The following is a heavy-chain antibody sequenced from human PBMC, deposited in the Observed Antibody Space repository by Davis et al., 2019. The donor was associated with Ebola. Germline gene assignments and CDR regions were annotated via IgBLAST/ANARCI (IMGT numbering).Heavy chain of an antibody. CDR1: GGSFSAYY. D-gene: IGHD3-3*01. V-gene: IGHV4-34*01. CDR2: INHSGST. J-gene: IGHJ4*02. CDR3: ARGGFWSGYSV. Sequence: GSLRLSCAVSGGSFSAYYWSWIRQPPGKGLEWIGEINHSGSTNYNPSLKSRVTISVDTSKNQFSLKLNSVTAADTAVYYCARGGFWSGYSVWGQGTLVTVSS.